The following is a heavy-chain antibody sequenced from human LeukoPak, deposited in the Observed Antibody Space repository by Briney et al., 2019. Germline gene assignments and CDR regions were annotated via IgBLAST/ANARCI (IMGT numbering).Heavy chain of an antibody. D-gene: IGHD4-17*01. V-gene: IGHV3-48*01. Sequence: GGSLRLSCAASGFTFSSYAMNWVRQAPGKGLEWVSYISSSSSAIYYADSVKGRFTISRDNAKNSLYLQMNSLRAEDTAVYYCARIYGDLLDYWGQGTLVTVSS. CDR3: ARIYGDLLDY. CDR2: ISSSSSAI. J-gene: IGHJ4*02. CDR1: GFTFSSYA.